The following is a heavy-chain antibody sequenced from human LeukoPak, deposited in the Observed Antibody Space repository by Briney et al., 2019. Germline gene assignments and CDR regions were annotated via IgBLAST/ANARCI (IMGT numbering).Heavy chain of an antibody. CDR1: GFTFSSYS. V-gene: IGHV3-21*01. D-gene: IGHD3-22*01. CDR2: ISSSSSYI. J-gene: IGHJ4*02. Sequence: GGSLRLSCAASGFTFSSYSMTWVRQAPGKGLEWVSSISSSSSYIYYADSVKGRFTISRDNAKNSLYLQMNSLRAEDTAVYYCARDVRGYANNFDYWGQGTLVTVSS. CDR3: ARDVRGYANNFDY.